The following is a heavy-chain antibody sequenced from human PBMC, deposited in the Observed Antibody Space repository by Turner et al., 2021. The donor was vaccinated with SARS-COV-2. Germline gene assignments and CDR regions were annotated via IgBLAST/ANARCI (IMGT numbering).Heavy chain of an antibody. D-gene: IGHD3-3*02. CDR2: IYYTGSA. CDR3: ARDLLAYGMDV. Sequence: QVQLHESGPGLVKPSETLSLTCAVSGGSVSSGRYYWSWIRQPPGKGLEWIGYIYYTGSANYNPSLKSRVSISADTSKNQFSLKLSSVTAADTAVYYGARDLLAYGMDVWGQGTTVTVSS. J-gene: IGHJ6*02. CDR1: GGSVSSGRYY. V-gene: IGHV4-61*01.